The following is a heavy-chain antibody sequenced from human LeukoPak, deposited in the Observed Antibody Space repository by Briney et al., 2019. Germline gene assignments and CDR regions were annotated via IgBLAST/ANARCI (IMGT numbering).Heavy chain of an antibody. V-gene: IGHV1-46*03. CDR1: GYTFTSYY. J-gene: IGHJ4*02. CDR3: ARQGTIFGVVIWLDY. D-gene: IGHD3-3*01. Sequence: ASVKVSCKASGYTFTSYYMHWVRQAPGQGLEWMGIINPSGGSTSYAQKFQGRVTMTRDTSTSTVYMELSSLRSEDTAVYYCARQGTIFGVVIWLDYWRQGTLVTVSS. CDR2: INPSGGST.